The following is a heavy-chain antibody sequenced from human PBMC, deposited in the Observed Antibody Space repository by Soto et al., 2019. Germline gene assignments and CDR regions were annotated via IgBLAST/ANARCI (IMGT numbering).Heavy chain of an antibody. CDR1: GYTFTSYA. V-gene: IGHV1-3*01. D-gene: IGHD2-2*01. Sequence: ASVKVSCTASGYTFTSYAMHWVRQAPGQRLEWMGWINAGNGNTKYSQKFQGRVTITRDTSASTAYMELSSLRSEDTAVYYCARSWDFSSSSCYGRYYYYYYYMDVWGKGTTVTVSS. J-gene: IGHJ6*03. CDR2: INAGNGNT. CDR3: ARSWDFSSSSCYGRYYYYYYYMDV.